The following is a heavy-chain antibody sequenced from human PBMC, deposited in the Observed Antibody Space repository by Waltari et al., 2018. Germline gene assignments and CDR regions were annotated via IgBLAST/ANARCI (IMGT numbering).Heavy chain of an antibody. J-gene: IGHJ4*02. D-gene: IGHD3-10*01. CDR3: AREARGGLTFDY. CDR2: IWYDGSNK. V-gene: IGHV3-33*01. Sequence: QVQLVESGGGVVQPGRSLRLSCAASGFTFRSYGMHWVRQAPGKGLEWVAVIWYDGSNKYYADSVKGRFTISRDNSKNTLYLQMNSLRAEDTAVYYCAREARGGLTFDYWGQGTLVTVSS. CDR1: GFTFRSYG.